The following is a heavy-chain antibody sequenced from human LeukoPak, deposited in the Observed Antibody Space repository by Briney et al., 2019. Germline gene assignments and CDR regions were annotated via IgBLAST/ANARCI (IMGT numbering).Heavy chain of an antibody. V-gene: IGHV3-33*01. CDR3: ARDIEDASGREGEPDAFDI. Sequence: GRSLRLSCAASGFTFSSYGMHWVRQAPGKGLECVAVIWYDGSNKYYADSVKGRFTISRDNSKNKLYLQMNSLRAEDTAVYYCARDIEDASGREGEPDAFDIWGQGTMVTVSS. D-gene: IGHD3-10*01. CDR2: IWYDGSNK. J-gene: IGHJ3*02. CDR1: GFTFSSYG.